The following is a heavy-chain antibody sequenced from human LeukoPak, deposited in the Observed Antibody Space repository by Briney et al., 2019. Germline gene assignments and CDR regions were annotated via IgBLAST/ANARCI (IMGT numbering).Heavy chain of an antibody. CDR2: ISSSGGST. CDR3: AELGITMIGGV. V-gene: IGHV3-23*01. CDR1: GITFSSYA. D-gene: IGHD3-10*02. J-gene: IGHJ6*04. Sequence: TGGFLRLSCAASGITFSSYAPSWVRPGPGEGVVWGSAISSSGGSTYYADSVKGRFTISRDNSKNTLYLQMKSLRAEDTAVYYCAELGITMIGGVWGKGTTVTISS.